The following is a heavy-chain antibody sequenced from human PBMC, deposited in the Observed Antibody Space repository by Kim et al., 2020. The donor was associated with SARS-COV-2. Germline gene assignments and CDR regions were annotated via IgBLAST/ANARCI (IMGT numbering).Heavy chain of an antibody. J-gene: IGHJ4*02. V-gene: IGHV1-69*13. CDR1: GGTFSSYA. CDR2: IIPIFGTA. CDR3: ARDGAAGYDFWSGYYIF. D-gene: IGHD3-3*01. Sequence: SVKVSCKASGGTFSSYAISWVRQAPGQGLEWMGGIIPIFGTANYAQKFQGRVTITADESTSTAYMELSSLRSEDTAVYYCARDGAAGYDFWSGYYIFWGQGTLVTVSS.